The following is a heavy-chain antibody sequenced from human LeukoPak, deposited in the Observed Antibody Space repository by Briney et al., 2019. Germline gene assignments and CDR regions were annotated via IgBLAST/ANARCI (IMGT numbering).Heavy chain of an antibody. CDR1: GFTFSNAW. D-gene: IGHD3-10*01. Sequence: GGSLRLSCAASGFTFSNAWMSWVRQAPGKGLEWVSAISGSGGSTYYADSVKGRFTISRDNSKNTLYLQMNSLRAEDTAVYYCAKAPRGYGSGTIDYWGQGTLVTVSS. J-gene: IGHJ4*02. CDR2: ISGSGGST. CDR3: AKAPRGYGSGTIDY. V-gene: IGHV3-23*01.